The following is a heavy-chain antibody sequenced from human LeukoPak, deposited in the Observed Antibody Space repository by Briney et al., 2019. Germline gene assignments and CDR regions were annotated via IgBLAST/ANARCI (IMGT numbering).Heavy chain of an antibody. V-gene: IGHV3-74*03. CDR2: IRPEGTTT. CDR1: GLTFSTYW. Sequence: GGSLRLSCAASGLTFSTYWMHWVRQAPGKGLVWVARIRPEGTTTAYADSVKGRFTISRDNAKNTLFLQMNSLSAEDTAVYYCARDLDWILFDYWGQGTLVTVSS. D-gene: IGHD3-9*01. J-gene: IGHJ4*02. CDR3: ARDLDWILFDY.